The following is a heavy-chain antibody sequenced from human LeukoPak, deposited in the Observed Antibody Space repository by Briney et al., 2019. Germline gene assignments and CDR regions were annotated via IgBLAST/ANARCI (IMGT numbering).Heavy chain of an antibody. CDR2: ISAYNGNT. J-gene: IGHJ4*02. D-gene: IGHD6-19*01. Sequence: ASVKVSCKASGYTFTSYGISWVRQAPGQGLEWMGWISAYNGNTNYAQKLQGRVTMTTDTSTSTAYTELRSLRSDDTAVYYCARSRAVAGTSYFDYWGQGTLVTVSS. CDR3: ARSRAVAGTSYFDY. V-gene: IGHV1-18*01. CDR1: GYTFTSYG.